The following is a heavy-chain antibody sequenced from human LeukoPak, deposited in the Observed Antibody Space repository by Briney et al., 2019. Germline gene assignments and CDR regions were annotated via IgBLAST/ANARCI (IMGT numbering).Heavy chain of an antibody. Sequence: GGSLRLSCAASGFTFSSYEMNWVRQAPGKGLEWVAVISYDGSNKYYADSVKGRFTISRDNSKNTLYLQMNSLRAEDTAVYYCAKDRGSSGCPDYWGQGTLVTVSS. V-gene: IGHV3-30*18. CDR1: GFTFSSYE. D-gene: IGHD6-19*01. CDR2: ISYDGSNK. CDR3: AKDRGSSGCPDY. J-gene: IGHJ4*02.